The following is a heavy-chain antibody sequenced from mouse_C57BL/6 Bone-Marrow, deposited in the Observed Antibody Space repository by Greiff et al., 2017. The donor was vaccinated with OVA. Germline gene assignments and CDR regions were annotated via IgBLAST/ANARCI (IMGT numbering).Heavy chain of an antibody. Sequence: EVKLVESGGGLVKPGGSLKLSCAASGFTFSSYAMSWVRQTPEKRLEWVATISDGGSYTYYPDNVKGRFTISRDNAKNNLYLQMSHLKSEDTAMYYCARATNDYAMDYWGQGTSVTVSS. CDR1: GFTFSSYA. CDR3: ARATNDYAMDY. J-gene: IGHJ4*01. D-gene: IGHD6-1*01. V-gene: IGHV5-4*03. CDR2: ISDGGSYT.